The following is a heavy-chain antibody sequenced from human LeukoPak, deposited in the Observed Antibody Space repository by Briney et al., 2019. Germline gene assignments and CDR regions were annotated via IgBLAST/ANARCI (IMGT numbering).Heavy chain of an antibody. CDR1: GFTFSGYY. Sequence: GASVKVPCKASGFTFSGYYIHWVRQAPGQGLEWMGYINPHSGVTSFPQKFQGRVTLSTDTSISAAYMELSSLISDDTAMYYCVREGNEVLTKNFDHWGQGALVTVSS. V-gene: IGHV1-2*02. CDR3: VREGNEVLTKNFDH. J-gene: IGHJ4*02. D-gene: IGHD4/OR15-4a*01. CDR2: INPHSGVT.